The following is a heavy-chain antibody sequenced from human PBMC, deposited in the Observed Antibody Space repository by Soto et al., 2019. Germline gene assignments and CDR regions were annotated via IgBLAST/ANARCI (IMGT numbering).Heavy chain of an antibody. CDR1: GGTFSSYT. Sequence: QVQLVQSGAEVKKPGSSVKVSCKASGGTFSSYTISWVRQAPGQGLEWMGRIIPILGIANYAQKFQGRVTITADKSTSTAYMELSSLRSEDTAVYYCARDQPTRYFDWLPPGYWGQGTLVTVSS. D-gene: IGHD3-9*01. J-gene: IGHJ4*02. CDR3: ARDQPTRYFDWLPPGY. V-gene: IGHV1-69*08. CDR2: IIPILGIA.